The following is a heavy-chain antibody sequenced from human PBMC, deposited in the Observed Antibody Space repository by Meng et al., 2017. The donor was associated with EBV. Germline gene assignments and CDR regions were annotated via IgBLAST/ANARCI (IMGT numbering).Heavy chain of an antibody. CDR2: IRSKAKSYAT. CDR3: TRMSSPLDY. V-gene: IGHV3-73*01. Sequence: GKLLGSGGGLSQPGGSLKLSWAASGFTFSGSAMHWVRQASGKGLEWVGRIRSKAKSYATAYAASVKGRFTISRDDSKNTAYLQMNSLKTEDTAVYYCTRMSSPLDYWGQGTLVTVSS. D-gene: IGHD2-2*01. CDR1: GFTFSGSA. J-gene: IGHJ4*02.